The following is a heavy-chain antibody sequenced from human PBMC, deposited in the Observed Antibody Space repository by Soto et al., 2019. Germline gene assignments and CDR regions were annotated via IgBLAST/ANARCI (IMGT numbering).Heavy chain of an antibody. D-gene: IGHD1-26*01. V-gene: IGHV6-1*01. CDR1: GDSVSSNSAA. CDR3: ARAGRGGIYPTLFDY. J-gene: IGHJ4*02. CDR2: TWYRSNWYN. Sequence: PSQTLSLTCAISGDSVSSNSAAWNWIRQSPSRGLEWLGRTWYRSNWYNDYAVSVKSRITINADTSKNQFSLQLNSVTPEDTAVYYCARAGRGGIYPTLFDYWGQGTQVTVSS.